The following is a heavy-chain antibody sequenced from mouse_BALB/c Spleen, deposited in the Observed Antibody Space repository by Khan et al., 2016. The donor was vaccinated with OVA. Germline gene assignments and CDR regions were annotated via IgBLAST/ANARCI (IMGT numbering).Heavy chain of an antibody. CDR1: GYTFTDYY. V-gene: IGHV1-77*01. D-gene: IGHD4-1*01. CDR3: ARSGTGSFLY. Sequence: VQLQESGAELARPGASVKLSCKASGYTFTDYYINWVRQRTGQGLEWIGDIYPGIGNTYYNEKFKGKATLTADKSSSTAYMQLSSLTSDDSAVYFCARSGTGSFLYWGQGTLVTVSA. CDR2: IYPGIGNT. J-gene: IGHJ3*01.